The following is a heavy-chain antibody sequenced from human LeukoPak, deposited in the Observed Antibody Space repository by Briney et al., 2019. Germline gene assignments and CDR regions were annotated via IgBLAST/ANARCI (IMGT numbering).Heavy chain of an antibody. J-gene: IGHJ4*02. CDR1: GYTFTSYG. CDR2: IIPILGIA. Sequence: SVKVSCKASGYTFTSYGISWVRQAPGQGLEWMGRIIPILGIANYAQKFQGRVTITADKSTSTAYMELSSLRSEDTAVYYCASLPYYGGNPIGDYWAKGTLVTVSP. D-gene: IGHD4-23*01. CDR3: ASLPYYGGNPIGDY. V-gene: IGHV1-69*04.